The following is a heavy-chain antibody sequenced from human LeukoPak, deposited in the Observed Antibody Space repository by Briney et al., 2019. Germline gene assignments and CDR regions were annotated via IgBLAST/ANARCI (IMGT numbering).Heavy chain of an antibody. Sequence: GGSLRLSCAASGFTFINSGMNWVRQAPGKGLEWVSSISYSSGHIYYADSVKGRFTISRDNAKNSLYLQMNTLRVEDTAVYYCARVWEGYCSGGSCYAGDYWGQGTLVTVSS. J-gene: IGHJ4*02. CDR1: GFTFINSG. D-gene: IGHD2-15*01. CDR2: ISYSSGHI. CDR3: ARVWEGYCSGGSCYAGDY. V-gene: IGHV3-21*01.